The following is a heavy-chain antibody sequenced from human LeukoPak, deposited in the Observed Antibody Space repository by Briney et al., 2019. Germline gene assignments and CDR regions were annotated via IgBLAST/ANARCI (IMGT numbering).Heavy chain of an antibody. CDR3: ARGGPYSYVAKGPFDI. V-gene: IGHV3-7*01. J-gene: IGHJ3*02. CDR1: GFTFSSYW. CDR2: IKQDGSEK. Sequence: GGSLRLSCAASGFTFSSYWMSWVRQAPGKGLEWAANIKQDGSEKYYVDSVKGRFTISRDNAKNSLYLQMNSLRAEDTAVYYCARGGPYSYVAKGPFDIWGQGTMVTVSS. D-gene: IGHD3-10*01.